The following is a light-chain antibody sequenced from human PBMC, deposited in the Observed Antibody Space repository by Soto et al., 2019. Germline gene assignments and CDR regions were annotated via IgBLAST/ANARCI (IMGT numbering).Light chain of an antibody. J-gene: IGLJ2*01. CDR3: SSCSTTTFEIL. Sequence: QSVLTQPPSVSGSPGQSVTISCTGTSSDVGGNFYVSWYQQHPGKAPRLILREVTIRPSGVSSRFSGSRSGNTASLTISGLQAEDEADYYCSSCSTTTFEILFGGGTKGTVL. CDR1: SSDVGGNFY. V-gene: IGLV2-14*01. CDR2: EVT.